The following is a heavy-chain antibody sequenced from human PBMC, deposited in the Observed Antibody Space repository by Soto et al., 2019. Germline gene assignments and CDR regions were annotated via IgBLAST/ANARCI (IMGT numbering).Heavy chain of an antibody. CDR1: GGTFSSYA. V-gene: IGHV1-69*13. D-gene: IGHD3-3*01. CDR2: IIPIFGTA. CDR3: ARGKAGFWSGYYNNWFDP. J-gene: IGHJ5*02. Sequence: VASVKVSCKASGGTFSSYAISWVRQAPGQGLEWMGGIIPIFGTANYAKKFQGRVTITADESTSTAYMELSSLRSEDTAVYYCARGKAGFWSGYYNNWFDPWGQGTLVTVSS.